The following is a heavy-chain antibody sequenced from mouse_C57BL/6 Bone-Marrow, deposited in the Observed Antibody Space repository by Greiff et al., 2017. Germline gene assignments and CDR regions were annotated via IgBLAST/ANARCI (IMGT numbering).Heavy chain of an antibody. D-gene: IGHD1-1*01. CDR2: ISSGGDYI. V-gene: IGHV5-9-1*02. Sequence: EVHLVESGEGLVKPGGSLKLSCAASGFTFSSYAMSWVRQTPEKRLEWVAYISSGGDYIYYADTVKGRFTISRDNARNTLYLQMSSLKSEDTAMYYCTRGLYYGSSSWYFDVWGTGTTVTVSS. CDR1: GFTFSSYA. CDR3: TRGLYYGSSSWYFDV. J-gene: IGHJ1*03.